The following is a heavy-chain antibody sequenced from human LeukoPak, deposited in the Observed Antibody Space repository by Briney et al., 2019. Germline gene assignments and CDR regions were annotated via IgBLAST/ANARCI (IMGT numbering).Heavy chain of an antibody. CDR3: ALDCSGGSCYSSH. V-gene: IGHV1-2*02. CDR2: INPNSGGT. D-gene: IGHD2-15*01. Sequence: ASVKVSCKASGYTLTGYYMHWVRQAPGQGLEWMGWINPNSGGTNYAQKFQGRVTMTRDTSISTAYMELSRLRSDDTAVYYCALDCSGGSCYSSHWGQGTLVTVSS. J-gene: IGHJ4*02. CDR1: GYTLTGYY.